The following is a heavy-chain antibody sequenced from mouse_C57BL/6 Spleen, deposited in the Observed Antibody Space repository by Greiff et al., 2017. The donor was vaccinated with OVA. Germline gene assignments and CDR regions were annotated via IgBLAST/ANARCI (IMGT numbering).Heavy chain of an antibody. V-gene: IGHV14-4*01. Sequence: EVQLQQSGAELVRPGASVKLSCTASGFNIKDDYMHWVKQRPEQGLEWIGWIDPENGDTEYASKFQGKATITADTSSNTAYLQLSSLTSEDTAVYYCTTAYYDCGAGAWFAYWGQGTLVTVSA. CDR1: GFNIKDDY. J-gene: IGHJ3*01. CDR3: TTAYYDCGAGAWFAY. CDR2: IDPENGDT. D-gene: IGHD2-4*01.